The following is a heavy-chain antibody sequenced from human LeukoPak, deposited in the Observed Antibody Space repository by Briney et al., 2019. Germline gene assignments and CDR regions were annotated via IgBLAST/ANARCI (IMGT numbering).Heavy chain of an antibody. CDR2: IRGSGVGT. J-gene: IGHJ4*02. V-gene: IGHV3-23*01. CDR3: ANDLGWIQLNLG. CDR1: GFTFSSYT. Sequence: PGGSLRLSCAASGFTFSSYTMSWVRQALGKGLEWVSDIRGSGVGTHYADSVKGRFTISRDNSRNTVYLQMNSLRAEDTAVYYCANDLGWIQLNLGRGQGTLVTVSS. D-gene: IGHD5-18*01.